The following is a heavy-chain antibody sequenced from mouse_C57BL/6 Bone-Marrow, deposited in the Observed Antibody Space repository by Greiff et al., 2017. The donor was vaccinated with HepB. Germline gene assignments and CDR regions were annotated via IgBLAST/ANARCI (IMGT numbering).Heavy chain of an antibody. V-gene: IGHV5-6*01. J-gene: IGHJ4*01. CDR2: ISSGGSYT. CDR1: GFTFSSYG. Sequence: EVKLVESGGDLVKPGGSLKLSCAASGFTFSSYGMSWVRQTPDKRLEWVATISSGGSYTYYPDSVKGRFTISRDNAKNTLYLQMSSLKSEDTAMYYCARLRDYYGSSPYYAMDYWGQGTSVTVSS. D-gene: IGHD1-1*01. CDR3: ARLRDYYGSSPYYAMDY.